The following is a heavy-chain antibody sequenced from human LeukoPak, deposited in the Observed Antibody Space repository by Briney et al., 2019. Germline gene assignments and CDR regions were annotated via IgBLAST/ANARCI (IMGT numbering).Heavy chain of an antibody. J-gene: IGHJ6*03. CDR3: AKAQAYYYYYMDV. V-gene: IGHV3-30*02. Sequence: GGSLRLSCAASGFTFSSYGMHWVRQAPGKGLEWVAFIWYDGSNKYYADSVKGRFTISRDNSKNTLYLQMNSLRAEDTAVYYCAKAQAYYYYYMDVWGKGITVTVSS. CDR2: IWYDGSNK. CDR1: GFTFSSYG.